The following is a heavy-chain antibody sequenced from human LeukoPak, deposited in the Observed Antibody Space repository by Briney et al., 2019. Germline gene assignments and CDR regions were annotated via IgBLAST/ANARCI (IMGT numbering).Heavy chain of an antibody. J-gene: IGHJ4*02. CDR2: ISAEKGKT. CDR1: GYTFTSYG. CDR3: VYFDSKFDY. V-gene: IGHV1-18*01. D-gene: IGHD3-9*01. Sequence: KVSCKASGYTFTSYGISGVRQAPGQGLEWMGWISAEKGKTNYAQKLEGRGTMKRERDKSTAYMELRSLRSDDTAVYYCVYFDSKFDYCGQGTLVTVSS.